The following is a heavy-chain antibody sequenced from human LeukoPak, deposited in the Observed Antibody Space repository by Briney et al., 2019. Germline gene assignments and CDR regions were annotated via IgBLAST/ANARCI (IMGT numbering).Heavy chain of an antibody. CDR1: GFTFGKYW. Sequence: PGGSLRLSCVASGFTFGKYWMSWVRQAPGKGLEWVANIKQDGSEKYYVDSVKGRFTISRDNAKNSLYLQMNSLRAEDTAAYYCARVRDSSSWGPNWFDPWGQGTLVTVSS. CDR3: ARVRDSSSWGPNWFDP. V-gene: IGHV3-7*03. CDR2: IKQDGSEK. D-gene: IGHD6-13*01. J-gene: IGHJ5*02.